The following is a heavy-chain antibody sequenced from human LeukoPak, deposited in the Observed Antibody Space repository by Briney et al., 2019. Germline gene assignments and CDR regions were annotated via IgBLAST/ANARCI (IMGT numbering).Heavy chain of an antibody. Sequence: GGSLRLSCAASGFTFSSYAMSWVRQAPGKGLEWVSAISGSGGSTYYADSVKGRFTISRDNSKNTLYLQMTSLRAEDTAVYYCAKDALELRYYYYGRDVWGQGTMVTVSS. CDR3: AKDALELRYYYYGRDV. CDR1: GFTFSSYA. CDR2: ISGSGGST. D-gene: IGHD1-7*01. V-gene: IGHV3-23*01. J-gene: IGHJ6*02.